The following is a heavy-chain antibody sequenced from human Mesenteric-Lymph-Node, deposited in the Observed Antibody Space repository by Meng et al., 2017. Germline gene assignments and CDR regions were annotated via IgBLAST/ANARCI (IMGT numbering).Heavy chain of an antibody. J-gene: IGHJ4*02. V-gene: IGHV3-30-3*01. CDR1: GFTLSSYA. CDR2: ISYDGSNK. D-gene: IGHD6-19*01. CDR3: TGLSGPFDY. Sequence: QVPLVESGGGVVQPGRSLRLSCAASGFTLSSYAMHWGRQAPGKGLDWVAVISYDGSNKYYADSVKGRFTISRDNSKNTLYLQMNSLRAEDTAVYFCTGLSGPFDYWGQGTLVTVSS.